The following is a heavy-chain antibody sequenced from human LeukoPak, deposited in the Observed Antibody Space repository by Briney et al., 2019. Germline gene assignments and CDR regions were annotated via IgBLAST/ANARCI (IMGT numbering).Heavy chain of an antibody. CDR1: GFTFSSYA. Sequence: PGGSLRLSCAASGFTFSSYAMHWVRQAPGKGLEWVAVISYDGSNRYYADSVKGRFTISRDNSKNTLYLQMNSLRAEDTAVYYCASLVVAALTDWFDPWGQGTLVTVSS. D-gene: IGHD2-15*01. CDR3: ASLVVAALTDWFDP. J-gene: IGHJ5*02. V-gene: IGHV3-30-3*01. CDR2: ISYDGSNR.